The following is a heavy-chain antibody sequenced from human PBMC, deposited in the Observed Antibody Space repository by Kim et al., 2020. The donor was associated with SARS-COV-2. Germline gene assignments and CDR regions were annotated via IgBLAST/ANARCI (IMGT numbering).Heavy chain of an antibody. D-gene: IGHD2-15*01. Sequence: NDYAVSVKGRITVNPDTSKNQFSLQLNAVTPEDTAVYYCARDWVGVADVWGQGTTVTVSS. V-gene: IGHV6-1*01. CDR2: N. J-gene: IGHJ6*02. CDR3: ARDWVGVADV.